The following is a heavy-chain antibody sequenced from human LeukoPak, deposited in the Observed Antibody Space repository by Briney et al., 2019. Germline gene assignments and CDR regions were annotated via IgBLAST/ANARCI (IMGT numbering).Heavy chain of an antibody. D-gene: IGHD3-3*01. J-gene: IGHJ6*03. V-gene: IGHV3-7*01. Sequence: GGSLRLSCAASGFTFSRYWMSWVRQAPGKGLEWVANIKQDGSEKYYVDSVKGRFTISRDNAKNSLYLQMNSLRAEDTAIYYCARVSITIFGVSRYYRDVWGKGTTVTVSS. CDR2: IKQDGSEK. CDR1: GFTFSRYW. CDR3: ARVSITIFGVSRYYRDV.